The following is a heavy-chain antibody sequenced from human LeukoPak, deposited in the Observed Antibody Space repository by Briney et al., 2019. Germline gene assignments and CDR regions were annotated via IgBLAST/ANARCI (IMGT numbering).Heavy chain of an antibody. CDR2: INPNSGNT. V-gene: IGHV1-2*02. J-gene: IGHJ6*03. Sequence: ASVKVSCKASGYTFTDYYLHWVRQAPGQGLEWMGYINPNSGNTNYAQKFQGRVTMTRDTSISTAYMELSRLRSDDTAVYYCAREGSGYYYYYMDVCGKGTTVTVSS. D-gene: IGHD6-19*01. CDR3: AREGSGYYYYYMDV. CDR1: GYTFTDYY.